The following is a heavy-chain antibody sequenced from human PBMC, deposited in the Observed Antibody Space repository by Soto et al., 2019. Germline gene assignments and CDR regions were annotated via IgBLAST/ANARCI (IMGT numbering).Heavy chain of an antibody. CDR2: INWNGGST. J-gene: IGHJ4*02. CDR3: ARGSPGSYNWNLDY. D-gene: IGHD1-20*01. V-gene: IGHV3-20*01. CDR1: GFTFDDYG. Sequence: EVQLVESGGGVVRPGGSLRLSCAASGFTFDDYGMSWVRQAPGKGREWVSGINWNGGSTGYADSVKGRFTISRDNAKNSLYLQMNSLRAEDTALYHCARGSPGSYNWNLDYWGQGTLVTVSS.